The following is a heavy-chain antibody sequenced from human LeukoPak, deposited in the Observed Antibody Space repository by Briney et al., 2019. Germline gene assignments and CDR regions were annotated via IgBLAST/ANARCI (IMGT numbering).Heavy chain of an antibody. CDR1: GGSISPYY. CDR3: ARSTGSTMFIDY. CDR2: IYYSGNT. V-gene: IGHV4-59*01. J-gene: IGHJ4*02. Sequence: NPSETLSLTCTVSGGSISPYYWSWIRQPPGKGLEWLGYIYYSGNTDYNPSLKSRVAISVDTSKNQFPLKLSSVTAADTAVYYCARSTGSTMFIDYWGQGTLVTVSS. D-gene: IGHD3-10*02.